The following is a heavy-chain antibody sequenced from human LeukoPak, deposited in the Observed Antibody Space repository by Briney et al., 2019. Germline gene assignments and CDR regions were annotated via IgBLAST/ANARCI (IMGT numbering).Heavy chain of an antibody. D-gene: IGHD4-23*01. Sequence: GRSPRLSCAASGFSFTSYGMHWVRQAPGKGLEWVAVIWYDGTNKYYADSVKGRFTISRDTSNNMLYLQMNSLRAEDTAVYYCARVSESGNSDYWGQGTLVTVSS. J-gene: IGHJ4*02. CDR2: IWYDGTNK. CDR3: ARVSESGNSDY. CDR1: GFSFTSYG. V-gene: IGHV3-33*01.